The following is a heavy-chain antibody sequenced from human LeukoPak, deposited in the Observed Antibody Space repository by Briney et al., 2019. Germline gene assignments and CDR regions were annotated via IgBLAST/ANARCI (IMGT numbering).Heavy chain of an antibody. CDR2: IAYDGSVK. D-gene: IGHD1-26*01. CDR1: GFPFSTFG. J-gene: IGHJ4*02. Sequence: GGSLRLSCAASGFPFSTFGMHWVRQAPGKGLEWVAAIAYDGSVKYYPDSLKGRLTISRDNSKNTLYLQTNSLRTEDTAVYSCAKDRTVVGATSFDYWGLGTLVTVSS. V-gene: IGHV3-30*18. CDR3: AKDRTVVGATSFDY.